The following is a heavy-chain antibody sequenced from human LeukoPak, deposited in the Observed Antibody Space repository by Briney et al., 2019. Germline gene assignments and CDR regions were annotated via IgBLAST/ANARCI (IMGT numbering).Heavy chain of an antibody. CDR1: GGTFSSYA. CDR2: IIPIFGTA. CDR3: ASLPSPVVPAAIGAFDI. J-gene: IGHJ3*02. D-gene: IGHD2-2*02. V-gene: IGHV1-69*05. Sequence: SVTVSCKASGGTFSSYAISWVRQAPGQGLEWMGGIIPIFGTANYAQKFQGRVTITTDESTSTAYMELSSLRSEDTAVYYCASLPSPVVPAAIGAFDIWGQGTMVTVSS.